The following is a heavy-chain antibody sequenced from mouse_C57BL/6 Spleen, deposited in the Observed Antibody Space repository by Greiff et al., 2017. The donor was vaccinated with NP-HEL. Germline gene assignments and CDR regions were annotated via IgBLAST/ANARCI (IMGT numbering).Heavy chain of an antibody. Sequence: EVKLMESGGGLVKPGGSLKLSCAASGFTFSDYGMHWVRQAPEKGLEWVAYISSGSSTIYYADTVKGRLTISRDNAKNTLFLQMTSLRSEDTAMYYCARDYYGSSYWYFDVWGTGTTVTVSS. CDR3: ARDYYGSSYWYFDV. D-gene: IGHD1-1*01. CDR1: GFTFSDYG. V-gene: IGHV5-17*01. CDR2: ISSGSSTI. J-gene: IGHJ1*03.